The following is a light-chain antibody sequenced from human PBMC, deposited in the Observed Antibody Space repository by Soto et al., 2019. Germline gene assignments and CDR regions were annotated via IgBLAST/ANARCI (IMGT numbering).Light chain of an antibody. J-gene: IGKJ2*01. V-gene: IGKV3-15*01. Sequence: EIVMTQSPATLSVSPGVSATLSCRASQHVSSNFAWYRQKPGQAPTLLIYRASTRAPGVPARFSGSGSGTEFTLTISSLPSEDFAVYFCQQYNKWPYTFGQGTKVEIK. CDR2: RAS. CDR3: QQYNKWPYT. CDR1: QHVSSN.